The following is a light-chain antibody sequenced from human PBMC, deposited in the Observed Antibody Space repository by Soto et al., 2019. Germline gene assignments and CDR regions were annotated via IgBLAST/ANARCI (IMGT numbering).Light chain of an antibody. CDR1: SSDVGGYNY. CDR3: VSYTDISGPYV. Sequence: QSALTQPASVSGSPGQSITISCTGTSSDVGGYNYVSWYEHHPGKAPQLLISEVSNRPSGVSNRFSGSKSGNTASLTISGLQAEDEANYLCVSYTDISGPYVFGAGTKVTVL. V-gene: IGLV2-14*01. CDR2: EVS. J-gene: IGLJ1*01.